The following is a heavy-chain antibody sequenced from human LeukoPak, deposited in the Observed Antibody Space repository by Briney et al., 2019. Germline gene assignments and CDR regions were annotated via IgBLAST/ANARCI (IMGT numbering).Heavy chain of an antibody. J-gene: IGHJ4*02. Sequence: SVKVSCKASGGTFSSYAISWVRQAPGQGLEWMVGIIPIFCTANYAQKFQGRVTITTDESTSTAYMELSSLRSEDTAVYYCARALDYCSSTSCPFDYWGQGTLVTVSS. CDR1: GGTFSSYA. CDR2: IIPIFCTA. CDR3: ARALDYCSSTSCPFDY. D-gene: IGHD2-2*01. V-gene: IGHV1-69*05.